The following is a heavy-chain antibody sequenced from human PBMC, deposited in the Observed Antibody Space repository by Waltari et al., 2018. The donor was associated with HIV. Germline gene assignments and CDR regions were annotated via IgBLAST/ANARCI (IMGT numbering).Heavy chain of an antibody. Sequence: EVQLLESGGGLVQPGGSLRLSCAASGFTLTKSAMTWVRQAPGKGLEWVSGITGVSGRTYYADSVKGRFTISRDNSKNTLYLQMNSLSLDDTAVYYCANTPGIGGYWGQGTLVTVSS. CDR2: ITGVSGRT. J-gene: IGHJ4*02. CDR3: ANTPGIGGY. D-gene: IGHD6-13*01. V-gene: IGHV3-23*01. CDR1: GFTLTKSA.